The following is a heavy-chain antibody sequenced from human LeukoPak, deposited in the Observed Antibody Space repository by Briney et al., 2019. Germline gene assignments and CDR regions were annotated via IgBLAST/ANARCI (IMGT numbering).Heavy chain of an antibody. J-gene: IGHJ3*02. CDR3: ARASQDYYGSGSYYRGGDAFDI. CDR1: GGTFTRYA. D-gene: IGHD3-10*01. Sequence: SVKVSCKASGGTFTRYAINWVRQAPGQGLEWMGGIIPMFGTANYAQKFQARVTLTADKSTSTAYMELSSLRSDDTAVYYCARASQDYYGSGSYYRGGDAFDIWGQGTMVTVSS. CDR2: IIPMFGTA. V-gene: IGHV1-69*06.